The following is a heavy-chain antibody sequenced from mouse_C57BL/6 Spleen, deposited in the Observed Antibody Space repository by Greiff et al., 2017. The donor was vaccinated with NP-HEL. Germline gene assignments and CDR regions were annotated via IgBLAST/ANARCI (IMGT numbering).Heavy chain of an antibody. Sequence: KVVESGGGLVQSGRSLRLSCATSGFTFSDFYMEWVRQAPGKGLEWIAASRNKANDYTTEYSASVKGRFIVSRDTSQSILYLQMNALRAEDTAIYYCARDAGVLRYRYFDVWGTGTTVTVSS. CDR2: SRNKANDYTT. D-gene: IGHD1-1*01. CDR3: ARDAGVLRYRYFDV. CDR1: GFTFSDFY. J-gene: IGHJ1*03. V-gene: IGHV7-1*01.